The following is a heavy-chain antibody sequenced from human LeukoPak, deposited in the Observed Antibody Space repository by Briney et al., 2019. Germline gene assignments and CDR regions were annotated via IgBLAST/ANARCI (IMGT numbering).Heavy chain of an antibody. Sequence: PGRSLRLSCAASGFTFSSYAMHWVRQAPGKGLEWVAVISYDGSNKYYADSVKGRFTISRDNSKNTLYLQMNSLRAEDTAVYYCARDRGSGWAYYYMDVWGKGTTVTVSS. D-gene: IGHD6-19*01. CDR2: ISYDGSNK. CDR3: ARDRGSGWAYYYMDV. V-gene: IGHV3-30*04. CDR1: GFTFSSYA. J-gene: IGHJ6*03.